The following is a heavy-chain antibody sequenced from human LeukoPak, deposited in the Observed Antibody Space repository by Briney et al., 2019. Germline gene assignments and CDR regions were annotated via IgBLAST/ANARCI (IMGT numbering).Heavy chain of an antibody. J-gene: IGHJ4*02. CDR2: INGDGTST. CDR1: GFIFSSYW. CDR3: TRQWRTPSDY. V-gene: IGHV3-74*03. Sequence: GGSLRLSCAASGFIFSSYWMHWVRQKPGEGPLWLSRINGDGTSTAYAHSVQGRFIISRDNAKNTLYLQMNSLRVDDTAVYYCTRQWRTPSDYWGLGTVVTVSS. D-gene: IGHD6-19*01.